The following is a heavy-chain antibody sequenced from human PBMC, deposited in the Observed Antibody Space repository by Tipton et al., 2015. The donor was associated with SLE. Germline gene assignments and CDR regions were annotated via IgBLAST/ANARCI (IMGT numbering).Heavy chain of an antibody. CDR2: ISYDGSNK. D-gene: IGHD1-26*01. CDR3: ARDANRGATTDYYYGMDV. CDR1: GFTFSSYA. J-gene: IGHJ6*02. Sequence: SLRLSCAASGFTFSSYAMHWVRQAPGKGLEWVAVISYDGSNKYYADSVKGRFTISRDNSKNTLYLQMNSLRAEDTAVYYCARDANRGATTDYYYGMDVWGQGTTVTVSS. V-gene: IGHV3-30-3*01.